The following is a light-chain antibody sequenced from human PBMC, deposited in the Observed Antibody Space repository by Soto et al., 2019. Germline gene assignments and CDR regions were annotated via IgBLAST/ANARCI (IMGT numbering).Light chain of an antibody. CDR2: GNT. Sequence: QAVVTQPPSVSGAPGQRVTISCTGSSSNIGAGYDVHWYQQLPGTAPKLLIHGNTNRPSGVPDRFSGSQSGTSASLAITGLQAEDEADYYCQSYDNSLSAWVFGGGTKLTVL. CDR1: SSNIGAGYD. J-gene: IGLJ3*02. V-gene: IGLV1-40*01. CDR3: QSYDNSLSAWV.